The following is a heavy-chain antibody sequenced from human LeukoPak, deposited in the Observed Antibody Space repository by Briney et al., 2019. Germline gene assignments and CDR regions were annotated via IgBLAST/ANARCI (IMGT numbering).Heavy chain of an antibody. Sequence: GGSLRLSCAASGFTFSSYWMSWVRQAPGKGLEWVANIKQDGSEKYYVDSVKGRFTISRDNAKNSLYLQMNSLRAEDTAVYYCARESGTPPYYYYYMDVWGEGTTVTVSS. D-gene: IGHD3-3*01. CDR1: GFTFSSYW. CDR2: IKQDGSEK. V-gene: IGHV3-7*01. J-gene: IGHJ6*03. CDR3: ARESGTPPYYYYYMDV.